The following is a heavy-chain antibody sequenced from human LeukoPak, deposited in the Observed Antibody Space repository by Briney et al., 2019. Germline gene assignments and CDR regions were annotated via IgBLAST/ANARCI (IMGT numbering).Heavy chain of an antibody. Sequence: PSETLSLTCTVSGGSMSSNYWSWIRQPPGKGLEWIGYIYNSGTIYYSGSTNYNPSLLSRVTISVDTSKNQFSLKLRSVTAADTAVYYCARVSPTGGLAYWGQGTLVTVSS. CDR2: IYNSGTIYYSGST. CDR3: ARVSPTGGLAY. J-gene: IGHJ4*02. CDR1: GGSMSSNY. V-gene: IGHV4-59*08. D-gene: IGHD1-1*01.